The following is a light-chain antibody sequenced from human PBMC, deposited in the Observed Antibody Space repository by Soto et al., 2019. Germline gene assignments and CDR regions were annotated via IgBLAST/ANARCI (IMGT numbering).Light chain of an antibody. CDR1: SGDIGTYNL. CDR2: EGN. Sequence: QSALTQPASVSGSPGQSITISCTGTSGDIGTYNLVSWYQQHPGRAPKLIIFEGNKRPSGVSNRFSGSKSGNTASLTISGLQAEGAADYYWCSESSSRPGVCGGGTKLTVL. CDR3: CSESSSRPGV. V-gene: IGLV2-14*02. J-gene: IGLJ2*01.